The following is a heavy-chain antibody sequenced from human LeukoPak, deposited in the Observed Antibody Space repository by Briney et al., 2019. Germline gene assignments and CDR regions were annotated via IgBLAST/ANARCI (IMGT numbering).Heavy chain of an antibody. Sequence: GRSLRLSCAASGFTFSSYGMHWVRQAPGKGLEWVAVIWYDGSNKYYADSVKGRFTISRDNSKNTLYLQMNSLRAEDTAVYYCARDFAFPDYYDSSGYQDYWGQGTLVTVSS. CDR2: IWYDGSNK. D-gene: IGHD3-22*01. CDR1: GFTFSSYG. CDR3: ARDFAFPDYYDSSGYQDY. J-gene: IGHJ4*02. V-gene: IGHV3-33*08.